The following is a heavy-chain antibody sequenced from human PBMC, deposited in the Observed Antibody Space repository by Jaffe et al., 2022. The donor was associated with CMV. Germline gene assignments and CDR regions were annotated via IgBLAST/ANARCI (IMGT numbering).Heavy chain of an antibody. CDR3: ARVRGYSYGYRVGAFDI. V-gene: IGHV4-34*01. D-gene: IGHD5-18*01. CDR1: GGSFSGYY. Sequence: QVQLQQWGAGLLKPSETLSLTCAVYGGSFSGYYWSWIRQPPGKGLEWIGEINHSGSTNYNPSLKSRVTISVDTSKNQFSLKLSSVTAADTAVYYCARVRGYSYGYRVGAFDIWGQGTMVTVSS. CDR2: INHSGST. J-gene: IGHJ3*02.